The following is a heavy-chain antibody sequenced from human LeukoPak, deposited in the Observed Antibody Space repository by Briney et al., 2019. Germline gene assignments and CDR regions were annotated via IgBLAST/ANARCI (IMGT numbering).Heavy chain of an antibody. CDR1: GGSISSYY. CDR2: IYYSGGT. D-gene: IGHD6-6*01. V-gene: IGHV4-59*01. J-gene: IGHJ4*02. Sequence: SEALSLTCTVSGGSISSYYWSWIRQPPGKGLEWIGYIYYSGGTNYNPSLKSRVTISVDTSKNQFSLKLGSVTAADTAVYYCARVDPDSSSTLEVFDYWGQGTLVTVSS. CDR3: ARVDPDSSSTLEVFDY.